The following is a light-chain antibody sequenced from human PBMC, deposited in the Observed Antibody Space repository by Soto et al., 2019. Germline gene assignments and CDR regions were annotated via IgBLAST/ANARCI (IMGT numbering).Light chain of an antibody. CDR3: QQYGSSPLT. Sequence: VVLTQSQGTLSLSPGERATLSCRASHSVTICVAWYQQKPGQAPRLLIYGASSRATGIPDRFSGSGSGTDFTLTISRLEPEDFAVYYCQQYGSSPLTFAQRTRLAIK. CDR2: GAS. CDR1: HSVTIC. J-gene: IGKJ5*01. V-gene: IGKV3-20*01.